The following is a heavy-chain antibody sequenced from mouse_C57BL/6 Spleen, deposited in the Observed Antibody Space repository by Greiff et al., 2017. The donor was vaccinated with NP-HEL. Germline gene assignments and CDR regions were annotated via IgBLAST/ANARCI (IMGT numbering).Heavy chain of an antibody. CDR3: ARHRVYYDYEFAY. J-gene: IGHJ3*01. CDR1: GFTFSSYT. Sequence: EVQLVESGGGLVKPGGSLKLSCAASGFTFSSYTMSWVRQTPEKRLEWVATISGGGGNTYYPDSVKGRFTISRDNAKNTLYLQMSSLRSEDTALYYCARHRVYYDYEFAYWGQGTLVTVSA. V-gene: IGHV5-9*01. D-gene: IGHD2-4*01. CDR2: ISGGGGNT.